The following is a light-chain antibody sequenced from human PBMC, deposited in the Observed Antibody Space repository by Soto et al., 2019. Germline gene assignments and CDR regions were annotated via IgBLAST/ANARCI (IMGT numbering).Light chain of an antibody. CDR1: QSVSRY. CDR3: QQYDSSPWT. CDR2: GAS. Sequence: EIVLTQSPGTLSLSPGERATLSCRASQSVSRYLVWYQQKPGQAPRILIYGASSRATGIPDRFSGSGSGTDFTLTISRLEPEDFAVYYCQQYDSSPWTFGQGTKVEIK. V-gene: IGKV3-20*01. J-gene: IGKJ1*01.